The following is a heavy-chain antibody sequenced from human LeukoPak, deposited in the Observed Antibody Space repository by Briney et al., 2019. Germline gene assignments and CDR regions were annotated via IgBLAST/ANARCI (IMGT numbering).Heavy chain of an antibody. CDR1: GYTFTSYG. CDR3: ARDRVVAATEADFDY. D-gene: IGHD2-15*01. Sequence: ASVKVPCKASGYTFTSYGINWVRQAPGQGLEWMGWISTYNGNTNYAQKLQGRVTMTTDTSTSTAYMELRSLRSGDTAVYYCARDRVVAATEADFDYWGQGTLVTVSS. CDR2: ISTYNGNT. V-gene: IGHV1-18*01. J-gene: IGHJ4*02.